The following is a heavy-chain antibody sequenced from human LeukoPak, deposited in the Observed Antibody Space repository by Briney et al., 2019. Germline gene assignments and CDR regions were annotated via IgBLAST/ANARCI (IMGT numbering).Heavy chain of an antibody. V-gene: IGHV3-9*01. J-gene: IGHJ4*02. Sequence: QPGGSLRLSCAASGFTFDDYAMHWVRQAPGKGLEWVSGISWNSGSIGYADSVKGRFTISRDNAKNSLYLQMNSLRAEDTALYYCAKDRYAASSGCGDYWGQGTLVTVSS. CDR1: GFTFDDYA. D-gene: IGHD6-19*01. CDR2: ISWNSGSI. CDR3: AKDRYAASSGCGDY.